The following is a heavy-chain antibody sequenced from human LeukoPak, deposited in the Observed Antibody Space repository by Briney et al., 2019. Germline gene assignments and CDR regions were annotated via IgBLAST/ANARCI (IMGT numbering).Heavy chain of an antibody. CDR2: IYHSGST. D-gene: IGHD3/OR15-3a*01. V-gene: IGHV4-30-2*02. CDR1: GGSISSGDYY. CDR3: ARGLGLVILQI. Sequence: PSQTLSLTCTVSGGSISSGDYYWSWIRQPPGKGLDCIRYIYHSGSTYYNPSLKSRVTISVDRSKNQFSLKLSSVTAADTAVYYCARGLGLVILQIWGQGTMVTVSS. J-gene: IGHJ3*02.